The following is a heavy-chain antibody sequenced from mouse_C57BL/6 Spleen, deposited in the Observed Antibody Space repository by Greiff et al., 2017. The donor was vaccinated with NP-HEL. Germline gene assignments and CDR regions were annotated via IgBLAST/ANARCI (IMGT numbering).Heavy chain of an antibody. CDR1: GYTFTSYW. CDR2: IYPGSGST. CDR3: WAHYYYGSSSYYFDY. Sequence: QVQLQQPGAELVKPGASVKMSCKASGYTFTSYWITWVKQRPGQGLEWIEDIYPGSGSTNYNEKFKSKATLTVDTSSSTAYMQLSSLTSEDSAVYYCWAHYYYGSSSYYFDYWGQGTTLTVSS. D-gene: IGHD1-1*01. V-gene: IGHV1-55*01. J-gene: IGHJ2*01.